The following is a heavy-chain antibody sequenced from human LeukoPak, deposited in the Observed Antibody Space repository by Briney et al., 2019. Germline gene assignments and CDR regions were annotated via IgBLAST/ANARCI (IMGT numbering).Heavy chain of an antibody. D-gene: IGHD5-12*01. CDR2: ISSSSSYI. Sequence: GGSLRLSCAASGFIFSDYYMNWVRQAPGKGLEWVSSISSSSSYIYYADSVKGRFTISRDNAKNSLYLQMNSLRAEDTAVYYCARDLGSLRSSYWYFDLWGRGTLVTVSS. J-gene: IGHJ2*01. CDR1: GFIFSDYY. V-gene: IGHV3-21*01. CDR3: ARDLGSLRSSYWYFDL.